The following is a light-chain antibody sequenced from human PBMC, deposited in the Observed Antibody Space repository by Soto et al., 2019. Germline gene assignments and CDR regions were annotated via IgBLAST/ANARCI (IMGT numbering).Light chain of an antibody. CDR2: KAS. J-gene: IGKJ1*01. CDR3: QQYKSYWT. Sequence: DIQMTQSPSTLSASVGDRVTITCRASQSISSWLAWYQQKPGKAPKLLIYKASSLESGVPPRFSGNGSGTEFTLTISSLQPDDFATYYCQQYKSYWTFGQGTKVEI. V-gene: IGKV1-5*03. CDR1: QSISSW.